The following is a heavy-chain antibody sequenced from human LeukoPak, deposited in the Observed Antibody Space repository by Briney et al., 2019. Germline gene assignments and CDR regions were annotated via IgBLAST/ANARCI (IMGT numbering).Heavy chain of an antibody. D-gene: IGHD3-10*01. CDR1: GGSITFYY. CDR3: ARETGYYGSGNVVAFDI. J-gene: IGHJ3*02. Sequence: PSETLSLTCTVSGGSITFYYWTWVRQPSGKGLEWIGRIYSSGRTNHNPSLKSRVTMSLDTSKKQFSLKLLSVTAADTAIYYCARETGYYGSGNVVAFDIWGQGTMVTVSS. CDR2: IYSSGRT. V-gene: IGHV4-4*07.